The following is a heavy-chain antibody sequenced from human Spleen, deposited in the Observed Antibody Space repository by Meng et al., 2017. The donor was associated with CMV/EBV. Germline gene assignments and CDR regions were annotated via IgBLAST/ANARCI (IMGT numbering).Heavy chain of an antibody. D-gene: IGHD3-22*01. Sequence: GGSLRLSCAASGFTFGSFAMSWVRQAPGKGLKWVSTISGSGGHTYYADSVKGRITISRDNSKNTLYLQMNSLRAEDTAVYYCAKSHTQTGYYDSSGYADFDYWGQGTLVTVSS. V-gene: IGHV3-23*01. J-gene: IGHJ4*02. CDR3: AKSHTQTGYYDSSGYADFDY. CDR2: ISGSGGHT. CDR1: GFTFGSFA.